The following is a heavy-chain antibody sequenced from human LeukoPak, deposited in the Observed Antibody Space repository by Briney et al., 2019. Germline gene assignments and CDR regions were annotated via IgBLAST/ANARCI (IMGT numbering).Heavy chain of an antibody. CDR2: ISRRDDYT. J-gene: IGHJ4*02. Sequence: GGSLRLSCAASGFAFSSYAMSWVRQPPGKGLEWVSVISRRDDYTYYADSVKGRFTISRDNSKNTLYLQMDSLRAEDTAVYYCARYCSGGCYSGLDYWGQGTLVTVPS. D-gene: IGHD2-15*01. V-gene: IGHV3-23*01. CDR1: GFAFSSYA. CDR3: ARYCSGGCYSGLDY.